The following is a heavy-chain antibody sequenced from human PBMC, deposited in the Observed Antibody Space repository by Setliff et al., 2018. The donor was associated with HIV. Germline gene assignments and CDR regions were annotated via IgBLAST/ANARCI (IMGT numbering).Heavy chain of an antibody. CDR1: GFNFNSYA. D-gene: IGHD4-17*01. Sequence: GGSLRLSCAASGFNFNSYAMGWVRQAPGKGLEWVSTVGAVGAPTHYAESVKGRFTISKDNSKDTLYLQMSGLRDEDTAVYYCVKDGDYRNGDYDAFDIWGQGTMVTVSS. V-gene: IGHV3-23*01. CDR2: VGAVGAPT. J-gene: IGHJ3*02. CDR3: VKDGDYRNGDYDAFDI.